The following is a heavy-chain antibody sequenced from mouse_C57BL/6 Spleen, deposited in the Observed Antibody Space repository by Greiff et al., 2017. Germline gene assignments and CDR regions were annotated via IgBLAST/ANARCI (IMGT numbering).Heavy chain of an antibody. V-gene: IGHV1-82*01. CDR2: IYPGDGDT. J-gene: IGHJ2*01. CDR3: AREYYGSSSDY. Sequence: VKLQQSGPELVKPGASVKISCKASGYAFSSSWMNWVKQRPGKGLEWLGRIYPGDGDTNYNGKFKGKATLTADKSSSTAYMQLSSLTSEDSAVYFCAREYYGSSSDYWGQGTTLTVSS. CDR1: GYAFSSSW. D-gene: IGHD1-1*01.